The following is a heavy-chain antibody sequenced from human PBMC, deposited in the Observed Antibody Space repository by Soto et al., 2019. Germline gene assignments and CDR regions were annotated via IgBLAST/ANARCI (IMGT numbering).Heavy chain of an antibody. Sequence: GGSLRLSCAASGFSFRDYGMSWVRQAPGKGLEWLSAIIGIGDTAYYADSVRGRFTISRDNSKNTLYLQMNSLRAEDTAVYYCAKNPGYYYDSTGYHFDYWGQGTLVTVS. V-gene: IGHV3-23*01. CDR1: GFSFRDYG. CDR2: IIGIGDTA. CDR3: AKNPGYYYDSTGYHFDY. J-gene: IGHJ4*02. D-gene: IGHD3-22*01.